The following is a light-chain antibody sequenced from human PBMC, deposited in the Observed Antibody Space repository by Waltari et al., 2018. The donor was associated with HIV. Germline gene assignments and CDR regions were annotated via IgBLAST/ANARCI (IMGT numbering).Light chain of an antibody. CDR1: SSDVGGYNF. J-gene: IGLJ2*01. CDR3: ASYTSSSTL. CDR2: EVT. V-gene: IGLV2-14*03. Sequence: QSALTQPASVSGSPGQSITISCTGTSSDVGGYNFVSWFQQHPGKAPKLMIYEVTHRPSGVSTRFSGSKSGNTASLTISGLQADDEADYYCASYTSSSTLFGGGTKLTVL.